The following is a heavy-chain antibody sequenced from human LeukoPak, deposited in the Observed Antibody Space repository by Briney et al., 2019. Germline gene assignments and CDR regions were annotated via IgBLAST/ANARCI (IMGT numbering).Heavy chain of an antibody. CDR2: ITSGGRST. Sequence: GESLRLSCAAAGFTFSNYAMSWGRQAPGKGLEWVSTITSGGRSTYYADSVKGRFTISRDNSDHMLYLQMNSLRADDTAVYYCAKDLPDCMGMNCLLFDCWVQGTLVTVSS. J-gene: IGHJ4*02. V-gene: IGHV3-23*01. D-gene: IGHD2-15*01. CDR1: GFTFSNYA. CDR3: AKDLPDCMGMNCLLFDC.